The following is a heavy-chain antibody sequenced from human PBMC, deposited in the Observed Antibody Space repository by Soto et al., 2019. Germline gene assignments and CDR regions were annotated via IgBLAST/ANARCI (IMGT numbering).Heavy chain of an antibody. CDR1: GFSLTTGHVG. CDR3: VFRPMKAVSPGYFQH. CDR2: IYGDNDT. J-gene: IGHJ1*01. V-gene: IGHV2-5*02. Sequence: QITLKESGPPLLKPTQTLTLTCTFSGFSLTTGHVGVAWIRQRPGEAPEWLASIYGDNDTRYRPSLTTRPTLAKYTSRNRVVLTMTNMDPVDTATNFCVFRPMKAVSPGYFQHWGQGALVTVSS. D-gene: IGHD3-22*01.